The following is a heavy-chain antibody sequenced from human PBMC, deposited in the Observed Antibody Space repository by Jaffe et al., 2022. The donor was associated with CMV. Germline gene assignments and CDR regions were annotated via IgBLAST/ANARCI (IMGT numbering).Heavy chain of an antibody. CDR2: INYSGDT. J-gene: IGHJ4*02. Sequence: QVQLQESGPGLVNLSETLSLTCTVSSGSISTYYWSWIRQPPGKGLEWIASINYSGDTNYNPSLNSRVTISLDTSRKQFSLKLTSVTASDTAVYYCARLNWNAFRKFDFWGQGTLVTVSS. D-gene: IGHD1-1*01. CDR3: ARLNWNAFRKFDF. V-gene: IGHV4-59*08. CDR1: SGSISTYY.